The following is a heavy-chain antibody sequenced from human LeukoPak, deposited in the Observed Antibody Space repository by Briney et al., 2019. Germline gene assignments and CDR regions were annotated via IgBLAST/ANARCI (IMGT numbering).Heavy chain of an antibody. CDR3: AKGVGSGTYYPTDY. V-gene: IGHV3-23*01. J-gene: IGHJ4*02. D-gene: IGHD3-10*01. CDR2: ISGSGSST. CDR1: GFTFSSYA. Sequence: GGSLRLSCAASGFTFSSYAMNWVRQAPGKGLEWVSAISGSGSSTYYADSVKGRFTISRDNSKNTLYLQMNSLRAEDTAVYYCAKGVGSGTYYPTDYWGQGTLVTVSS.